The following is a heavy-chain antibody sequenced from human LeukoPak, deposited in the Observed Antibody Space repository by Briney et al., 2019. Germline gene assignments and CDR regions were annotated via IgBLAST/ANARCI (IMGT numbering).Heavy chain of an antibody. V-gene: IGHV1-2*06. CDR3: ARAGTGSGATGHDY. CDR1: GYTFTSYG. D-gene: IGHD4/OR15-4a*01. J-gene: IGHJ4*02. Sequence: ASVKVSCKASGYTFTSYGISWVRQAPGQGLGWMGRINPNSGGTNYAQKFQGRVTMTRDTSISTAYMELSRLRSDDTAVYYCARAGTGSGATGHDYWGQGTLVTVSS. CDR2: INPNSGGT.